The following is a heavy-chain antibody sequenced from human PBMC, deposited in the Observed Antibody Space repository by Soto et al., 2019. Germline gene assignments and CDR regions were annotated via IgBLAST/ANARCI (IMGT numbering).Heavy chain of an antibody. CDR1: GFIASNYA. CDR2: FSGSGGAT. Sequence: GGSLKLSFAASGFIASNYAMSWVRQAPGKGLEWVSGFSGSGGATFYADSVKGRVTISRDSSKNTIYLQMDRLRADDTAVYYCEKVVGYXWGRVTRVTVSX. V-gene: IGHV3-23*01. D-gene: IGHD2-15*01. J-gene: IGHJ4*02. CDR3: EKVVGYX.